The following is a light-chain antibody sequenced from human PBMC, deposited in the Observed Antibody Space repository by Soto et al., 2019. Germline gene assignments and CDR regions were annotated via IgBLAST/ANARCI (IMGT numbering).Light chain of an antibody. CDR2: GAS. J-gene: IGKJ2*02. CDR3: QQYGSSPGT. V-gene: IGKV3-20*01. CDR1: QEVSSSY. Sequence: EIVFTQSPGTLSLFPGEKATLSFRARQEVSSSYFTRYQQKPGQAPRLLIYGASRRATGIPDRFSGSGSGTDFTLTISRLEPEDFAVYYCQQYGSSPGTFGQGTKLEIK.